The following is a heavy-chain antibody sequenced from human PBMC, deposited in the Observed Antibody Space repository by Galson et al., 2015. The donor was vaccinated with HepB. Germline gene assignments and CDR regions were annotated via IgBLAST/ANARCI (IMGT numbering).Heavy chain of an antibody. CDR3: AYAGRDGWYFDL. CDR2: INPSDGYT. J-gene: IGHJ2*01. CDR1: GYTLTTYY. Sequence: SVKVSCKASGYTLTTYYIHWVRQAPGQGLEWMAVINPSDGYTSYVQKFQGRVTLTRDTSTSTVHMELNSLRSEDTAVYYCAYAGRDGWYFDLWGRGTLVIVTS. V-gene: IGHV1-46*01.